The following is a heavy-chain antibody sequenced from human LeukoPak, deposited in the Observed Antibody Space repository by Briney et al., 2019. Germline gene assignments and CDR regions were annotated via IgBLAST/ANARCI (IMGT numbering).Heavy chain of an antibody. CDR3: TRDQNVRGVAAGMEGWFDP. CDR1: GDTFSNFV. J-gene: IGHJ5*02. Sequence: SVKVSCKTSGDTFSNFVISWVRQAPGQGLEWMARIIPKFDLTKIAQKFEGRVTITADTSTSTVHLELSNVRSDDTAIYYCTRDQNVRGVAAGMEGWFDPWGQGTLVTVSS. D-gene: IGHD1-1*01. CDR2: IIPKFDLT. V-gene: IGHV1-69*04.